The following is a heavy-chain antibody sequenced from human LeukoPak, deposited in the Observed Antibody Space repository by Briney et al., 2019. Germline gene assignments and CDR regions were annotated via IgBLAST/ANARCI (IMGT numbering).Heavy chain of an antibody. Sequence: RGGSLRLSCATSGFSVSTYWMTWVRQAPGRGREWPAYTKTSGSAKYYVDHVKGGFTISRDTPKNSLYLQMNSLRVEDSAVYCWGGGITMVRGRDHWGPGPLVTFSS. V-gene: IGHV3-7*01. CDR1: GFSVSTYW. CDR3: GGGITMVRGRDH. D-gene: IGHD3-10*01. J-gene: IGHJ4*02. CDR2: TKTSGSAK.